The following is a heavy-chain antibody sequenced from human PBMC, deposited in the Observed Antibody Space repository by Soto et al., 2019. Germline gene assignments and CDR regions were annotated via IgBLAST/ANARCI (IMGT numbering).Heavy chain of an antibody. V-gene: IGHV4-59*01. CDR1: GGSISSYY. J-gene: IGHJ4*02. CDR3: ARGQSSSLDY. Sequence: PSETLSLTCTVSGGSISSYYWSWIRQPPGKGLEWIGYIYYSGSTNYNPSLKSRVTISVDTSKNQFSLKLSSVTAADTAVYYCARGQSSSLDYWGQGTLVTVSS. D-gene: IGHD6-6*01. CDR2: IYYSGST.